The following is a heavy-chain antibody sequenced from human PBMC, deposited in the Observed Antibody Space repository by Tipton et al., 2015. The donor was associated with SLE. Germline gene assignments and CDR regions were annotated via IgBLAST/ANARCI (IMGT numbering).Heavy chain of an antibody. J-gene: IGHJ4*02. V-gene: IGHV1-18*01. CDR1: GYTFTSYG. CDR2: ISAYNGNT. CDR3: ARVAYDFWSGYSYYFDY. D-gene: IGHD3-3*01. Sequence: QVQLVQSGAEVKKPGASVKVSCKASGYTFTSYGISWVRQAPGQGLEWMGWISAYNGNTNYAQKLQGRVTMTTDTSTSTAYMELRSLRSDDTAVHYCARVAYDFWSGYSYYFDYWGQGTLVTVSS.